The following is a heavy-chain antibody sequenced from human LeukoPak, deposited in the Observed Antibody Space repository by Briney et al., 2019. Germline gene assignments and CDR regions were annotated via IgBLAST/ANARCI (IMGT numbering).Heavy chain of an antibody. CDR3: ARYSSSGEIDY. J-gene: IGHJ4*02. CDR2: IYYSGST. D-gene: IGHD6-6*01. Sequence: SETLSLTCAVSGGSISSSNWWNWVRQPPGKGLEWIGYIYYSGSTYYNPSLKSRVTISVDTSKNQFSLKLSSVTAADTAVYYCARYSSSGEIDYWGQGTLVTVSS. CDR1: GGSISSSNW. V-gene: IGHV4-30-4*01.